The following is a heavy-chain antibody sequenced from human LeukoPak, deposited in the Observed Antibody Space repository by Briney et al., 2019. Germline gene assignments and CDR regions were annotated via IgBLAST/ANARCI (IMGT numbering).Heavy chain of an antibody. CDR1: GGSFSGYY. J-gene: IGHJ5*02. CDR2: INHSGST. V-gene: IGHV4-34*01. CDR3: ARQIKGYSSSCFRVGWFDP. D-gene: IGHD6-13*01. Sequence: SETLSLTCAVYGGSFSGYYWSWIRQPPGKGLEWIGEINHSGSTNYNPSLKSRVTISVDTSKNQFSLKLRSVTAADTAVYYCARQIKGYSSSCFRVGWFDPWGQGTLVTVSS.